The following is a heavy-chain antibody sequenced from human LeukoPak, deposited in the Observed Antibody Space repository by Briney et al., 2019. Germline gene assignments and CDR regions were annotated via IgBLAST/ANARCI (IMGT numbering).Heavy chain of an antibody. CDR3: ASDYYDSSGYSLFY. Sequence: PGGSLRLSCAASGFTFSSYWMSWVRQAPGKGLEWVANIKQDGSEKYYVDSVKGRFTISRENAENSPYLQMNRLRAEDTAVYYCASDYYDSSGYSLFYWGQGTLVTVSS. CDR1: GFTFSSYW. CDR2: IKQDGSEK. V-gene: IGHV3-7*01. D-gene: IGHD3-22*01. J-gene: IGHJ4*02.